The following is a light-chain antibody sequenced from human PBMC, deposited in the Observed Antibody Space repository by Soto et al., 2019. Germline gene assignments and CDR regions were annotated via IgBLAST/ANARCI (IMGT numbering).Light chain of an antibody. CDR1: RANIAKNH. Sequence: QSVLTQPPSVSGAPWQGVSISCSVSRANIAKNHVSWYQRLPGTAPKLLFYDNDKRPSGIPDRFSASKSATSSTLDITGLQTGDEADYLCGAWDDSLSFYVFGTGTKV. J-gene: IGLJ1*01. CDR3: GAWDDSLSFYV. CDR2: DND. V-gene: IGLV1-51*01.